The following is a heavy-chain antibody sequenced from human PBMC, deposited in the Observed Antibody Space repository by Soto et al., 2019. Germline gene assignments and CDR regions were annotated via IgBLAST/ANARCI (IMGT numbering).Heavy chain of an antibody. V-gene: IGHV1-3*01. J-gene: IGHJ6*02. Sequence: GASVKVSCKASGYTFTSYAMHWVRQAPGQRLEWMGWINAGNGNTKYSQKFRGRVTITRDTSASTAYMELSSLISEDTAVYYCARDPSEGSRYYCGRDVWGQGTTVTVSS. CDR2: INAGNGNT. D-gene: IGHD3-10*01. CDR3: ARDPSEGSRYYCGRDV. CDR1: GYTFTSYA.